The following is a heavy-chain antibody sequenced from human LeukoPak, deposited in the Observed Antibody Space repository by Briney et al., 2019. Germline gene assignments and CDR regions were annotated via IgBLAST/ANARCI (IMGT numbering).Heavy chain of an antibody. V-gene: IGHV4-59*01. CDR1: GGSISNYY. J-gene: IGHJ5*02. CDR3: ARQEGYSYGLSWFDP. Sequence: SETLSLTCTVSGGSISNYYWSWIQQPPGKGLEWVGYIYYSGSTNYNPSLKSRVTISVDTSKNQFSLKLTSVSAADTAVYYCARQEGYSYGLSWFDPWGQGTLVTVSS. CDR2: IYYSGST. D-gene: IGHD5-18*01.